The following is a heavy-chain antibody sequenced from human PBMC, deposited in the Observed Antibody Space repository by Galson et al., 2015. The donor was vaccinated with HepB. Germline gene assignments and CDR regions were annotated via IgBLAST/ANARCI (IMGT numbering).Heavy chain of an antibody. D-gene: IGHD2-2*01. CDR1: GYTFTSYG. J-gene: IGHJ4*02. V-gene: IGHV1-18*01. CDR3: ARDPWDDIVVVPAAMDY. Sequence: SVKASCKASGYTFTSYGISWVRQAPGQGLEWMGWISAYNGNTNYAQKLQGRVTMTTDTSTSTAYMELRSLRSDDTAVYYCARDPWDDIVVVPAAMDYWGQGTLVTVSS. CDR2: ISAYNGNT.